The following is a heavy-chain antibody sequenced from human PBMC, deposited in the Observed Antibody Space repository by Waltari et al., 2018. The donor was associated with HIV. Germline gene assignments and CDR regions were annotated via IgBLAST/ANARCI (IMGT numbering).Heavy chain of an antibody. Sequence: QVQLQESGPGLVKPSQTLSLPCTVPGGPLSRGSYYWSWIRQPAGKGLEWIGRIYTSGSTNYNPSLKSRVTISVDTSKNQFSLKLSSVTAADTAVYYCARGGGSYTDAFDIWGQGTMVTVSS. CDR3: ARGGGSYTDAFDI. CDR1: GGPLSRGSYY. D-gene: IGHD1-26*01. V-gene: IGHV4-61*02. CDR2: IYTSGST. J-gene: IGHJ3*02.